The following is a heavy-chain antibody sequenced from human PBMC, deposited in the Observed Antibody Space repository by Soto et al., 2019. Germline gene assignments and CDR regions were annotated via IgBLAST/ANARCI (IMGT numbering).Heavy chain of an antibody. V-gene: IGHV3-53*01. D-gene: IGHD6-6*01. J-gene: IGHJ6*02. CDR1: GFTVSSNY. CDR2: IYSGGST. CDR3: ARDRPATRNGMDG. Sequence: GGSLRLSCAASGFTVSSNYMSWVRQAPGKGLEWVSVIYSGGSTYYADSVRGRFTISRDNSKNTLYLQMKSLRAEDTAVYYCARDRPATRNGMDGWGQGTTFTVAS.